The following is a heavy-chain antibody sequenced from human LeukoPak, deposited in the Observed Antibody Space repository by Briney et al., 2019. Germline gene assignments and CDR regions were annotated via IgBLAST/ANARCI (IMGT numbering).Heavy chain of an antibody. Sequence: PSETLSLTCAVYGGSFSGYYWSWIRQPPGKGLEWIGEINHSGSTNYNPSLKSRVTISVDTSKNQFSLKLSSVTAADTAVYYCARGGRRYFDWPQPFTILNWFDPWGQGTLVTVSS. J-gene: IGHJ5*02. CDR3: ARGGRRYFDWPQPFTILNWFDP. CDR1: GGSFSGYY. V-gene: IGHV4-34*01. CDR2: INHSGST. D-gene: IGHD3-9*01.